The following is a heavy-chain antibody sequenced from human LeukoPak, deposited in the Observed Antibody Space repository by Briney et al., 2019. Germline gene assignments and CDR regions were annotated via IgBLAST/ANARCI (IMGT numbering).Heavy chain of an antibody. V-gene: IGHV3-30*18. J-gene: IGHJ4*02. CDR3: AKETEGDYSPALDY. CDR1: GFTLGSHD. Sequence: PGGSLRLSCTASGFTLGSHDMHWVRQAPGKGLEWVAVISYDGSNKYYADSVKGRFTISRDNPKNTLYLQMNSLRAEDTAVYYCAKETEGDYSPALDYWGQGTLVTVSS. CDR2: ISYDGSNK. D-gene: IGHD4-17*01.